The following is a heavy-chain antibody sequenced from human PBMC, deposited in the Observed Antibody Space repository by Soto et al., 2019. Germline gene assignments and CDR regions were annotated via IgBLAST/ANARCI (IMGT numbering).Heavy chain of an antibody. CDR3: ARVSDY. CDR1: GGSINSYY. J-gene: IGHJ4*02. CDR2: IYYSGST. Sequence: SETLSLTCTVSGGSINSYYWSWIRQPPGKGLEWIGYIYYSGSTNYNPSLKSRVTISVDTSKNQFSLKLSSVTAADTAVYYCARVSDYWGQGILVTVSS. V-gene: IGHV4-59*08.